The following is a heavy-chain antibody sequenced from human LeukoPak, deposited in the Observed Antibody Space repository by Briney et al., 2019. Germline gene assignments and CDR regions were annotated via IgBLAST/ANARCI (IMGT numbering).Heavy chain of an antibody. V-gene: IGHV3-21*01. D-gene: IGHD5-18*01. CDR1: GFTFRSSS. J-gene: IGHJ4*02. CDR2: ISSSGSYK. CDR3: ARELGNGDTYANVPLGH. Sequence: GGSLRLSCTTSGFTFRSSSFNWVRQVPGKELEWVASISSSGSYKYYADSVEGRFTISRDNAKDSLFLQMDSLRVEDTAVYFCARELGNGDTYANVPLGHWGQGTLVTVSS.